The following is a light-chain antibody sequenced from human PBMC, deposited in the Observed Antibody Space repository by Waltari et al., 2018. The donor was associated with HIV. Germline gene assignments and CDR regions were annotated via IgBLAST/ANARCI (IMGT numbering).Light chain of an antibody. CDR3: CSYAGTSTVV. V-gene: IGLV2-23*02. Sequence: QSALTQPASVSGSPGQSMTISCTGTSSHFGRYNLVSWYQPPPGKAPKLMIYEVSKRPSGVSNRFSGSKSGNTASLTISGLQAEDEADYYCCSYAGTSTVVFGGGTKLTVL. CDR2: EVS. CDR1: SSHFGRYNL. J-gene: IGLJ2*01.